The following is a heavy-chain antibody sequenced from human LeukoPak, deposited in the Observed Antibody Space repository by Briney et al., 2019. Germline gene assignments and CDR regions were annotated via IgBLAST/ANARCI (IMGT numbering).Heavy chain of an antibody. CDR1: GGSISSYY. D-gene: IGHD3-22*01. CDR3: ARDGYYYDSSGYYEKMYYFDY. Sequence: SETLSLTCTVSGGSISSYYWSWIRQPAGKGLEWIGRIYTSGSTTYNPSLKSRVTMSVDTSKNQFSLKLSSVTAADTAVYYCARDGYYYDSSGYYEKMYYFDYWGQGTLVTVSS. V-gene: IGHV4-4*07. J-gene: IGHJ4*02. CDR2: IYTSGST.